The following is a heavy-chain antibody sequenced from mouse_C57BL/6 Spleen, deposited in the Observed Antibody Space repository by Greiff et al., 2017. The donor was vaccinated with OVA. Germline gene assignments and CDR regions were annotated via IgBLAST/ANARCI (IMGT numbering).Heavy chain of an antibody. D-gene: IGHD1-1*01. CDR2: IYPGDGDT. CDR1: GYAFSSYW. CDR3: AHSITTVVATPFYFDY. J-gene: IGHJ2*01. Sequence: QVQLQQSGAELVKPGASVKISCKASGYAFSSYWMNWVKQRPGKGLEWIGQIYPGDGDTNYNGKFKGKATLTADKSSSTAYMQLSSLTSEDSAVYFCAHSITTVVATPFYFDYWGQGTTLTVSS. V-gene: IGHV1-80*01.